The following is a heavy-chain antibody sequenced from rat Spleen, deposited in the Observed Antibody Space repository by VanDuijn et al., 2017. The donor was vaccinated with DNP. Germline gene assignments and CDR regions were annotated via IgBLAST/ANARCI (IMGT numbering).Heavy chain of an antibody. CDR3: VRDQIGSSGLRS. J-gene: IGHJ2*01. V-gene: IGHV2-32*01. Sequence: QVQLKESGPGLVQPSQTLSLTCTVSGFSLTSSHVHWVRQSPGKGLEWLGLVWSDEDTSYNSALKSRLSFSRDTSKSKVFLKMNSLQTEDKATYVCVRDQIGSSGLRSWGQGVMVTVSS. CDR1: GFSLTSSH. D-gene: IGHD1-11*01. CDR2: VWSDEDT.